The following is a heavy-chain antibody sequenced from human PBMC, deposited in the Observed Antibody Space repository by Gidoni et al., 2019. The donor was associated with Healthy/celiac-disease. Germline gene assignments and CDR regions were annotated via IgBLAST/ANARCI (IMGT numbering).Heavy chain of an antibody. V-gene: IGHV3-15*01. CDR1: GFTFSNAW. D-gene: IGHD3-9*01. Sequence: EVQLVESGGGLVKPGGSLRLSCAASGFTFSNAWMSWVRQAPGKGLEWVGRIKSKTDGGTTDYAGPVKGRFTISRDDSKNTLYLQMNSLKTEDTAVYYCTTPLYFDGETDYWGQGTLVTVSS. J-gene: IGHJ4*02. CDR3: TTPLYFDGETDY. CDR2: IKSKTDGGTT.